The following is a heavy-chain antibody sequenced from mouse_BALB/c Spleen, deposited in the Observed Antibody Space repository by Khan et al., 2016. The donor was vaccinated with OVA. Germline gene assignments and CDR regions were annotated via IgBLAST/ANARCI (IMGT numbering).Heavy chain of an antibody. Sequence: DVQLQESGPGLVKPSQSLSLTCTVTGYSITSDYAWNWIRQFPGNKLEWLGYISYSGNTKYNPSLKSRISVTRDTSKNQFFLQLNSVTTEDTATYYCARVQGGDFDYWGQGTTLTVSS. CDR3: ARVQGGDFDY. CDR2: ISYSGNT. V-gene: IGHV3-2*02. CDR1: GYSITSDYA. J-gene: IGHJ2*01.